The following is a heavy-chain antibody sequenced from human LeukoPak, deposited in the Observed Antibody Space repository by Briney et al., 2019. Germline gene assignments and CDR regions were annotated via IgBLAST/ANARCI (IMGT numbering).Heavy chain of an antibody. CDR2: ISGSGGST. J-gene: IGHJ3*02. Sequence: GGSLRLSCAASGFTFSSYAMSWVRQAPGKGLEWVSAISGSGGSTYYADSVKGRFTISRDNSKNTLYLQMNSQRAEDTAVYYCAKGFVVVPAATLDAFDTWGQGTMVTVSS. CDR3: AKGFVVVPAATLDAFDT. V-gene: IGHV3-23*01. D-gene: IGHD2-2*01. CDR1: GFTFSSYA.